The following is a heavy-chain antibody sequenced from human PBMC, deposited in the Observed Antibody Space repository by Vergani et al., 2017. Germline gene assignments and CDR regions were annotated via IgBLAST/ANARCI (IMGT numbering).Heavy chain of an antibody. V-gene: IGHV1-69*01. CDR3: ARLRPADY. D-gene: IGHD2-2*01. J-gene: IGHJ4*02. CDR1: GGTFSSYT. Sequence: QVQLVQSGAEVKKPGSSVKVSCKASGGTFSSYTISWVRQAPGQGLEWMGGIIPIMCTAKYAQKFQGRVTISADESTSTAYMELNSLRSEDTAVYYCARLRPADYWGQGSLVTVSS. CDR2: IIPIMCTA.